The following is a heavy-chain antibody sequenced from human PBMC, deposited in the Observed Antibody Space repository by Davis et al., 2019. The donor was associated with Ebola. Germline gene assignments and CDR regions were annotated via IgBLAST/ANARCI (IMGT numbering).Heavy chain of an antibody. CDR3: AKGPLLWFGELSPWFDP. J-gene: IGHJ5*02. CDR2: TSYDGSIK. D-gene: IGHD3-10*01. CDR1: GFTFSTYG. Sequence: GESLKISCAASGFTFSTYGMHWVRQAPGKGLEWVAVTSYDGSIKYYADSVKGRFTISRDNSKNTLYLQMNSLRAEDTAVYYCAKGPLLWFGELSPWFDPWGQGTLVTVSS. V-gene: IGHV3-30*18.